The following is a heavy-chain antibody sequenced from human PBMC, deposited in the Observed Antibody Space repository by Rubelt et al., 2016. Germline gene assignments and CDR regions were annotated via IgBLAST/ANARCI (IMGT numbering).Heavy chain of an antibody. Sequence: EGQLVQSGAEVKKPGESLKISCKGSGYSFTSYWIGWVRQVPGKGLDWMGIIYPGDSDTRDSPSFQGQVTISADQSIGTDYLQWRRMKAWETAMYDAARHPDKGSCYPYWFDSWGQGTLVTVSS. CDR3: ARHPDKGSCYPYWFDS. CDR2: IYPGDSDT. V-gene: IGHV5-51*03. J-gene: IGHJ5*01. D-gene: IGHD3-10*01. CDR1: GYSFTSYW.